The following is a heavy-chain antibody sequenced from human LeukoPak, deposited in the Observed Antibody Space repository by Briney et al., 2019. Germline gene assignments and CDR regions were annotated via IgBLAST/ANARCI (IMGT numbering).Heavy chain of an antibody. Sequence: ASVKVSCKASGGTFSSYAIRWVRQASGQGLEWMGGIIPIFGTANYAQKFQGRVTITTDESTSTAYMELSSLRSEDTAVYYCARDSGVWGSYRTIAFDIWGQGTMVTVSS. CDR1: GGTFSSYA. D-gene: IGHD3-16*02. CDR3: ARDSGVWGSYRTIAFDI. J-gene: IGHJ3*02. CDR2: IIPIFGTA. V-gene: IGHV1-69*05.